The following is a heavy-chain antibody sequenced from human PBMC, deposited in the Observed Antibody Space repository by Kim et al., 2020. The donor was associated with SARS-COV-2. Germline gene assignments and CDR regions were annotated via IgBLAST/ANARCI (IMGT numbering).Heavy chain of an antibody. CDR2: VKSDGSST. CDR3: TRAPIFGAN. Sequence: GGSLRLSCAASGFTFSSYWMHWVRQAPGKGLLWVSGVKSDGSSTSYADSVKGRFTISRDNAKNTLYLQMNSLRAEDTAVYYCTRAPIFGANWGQGTLVTV. J-gene: IGHJ4*02. D-gene: IGHD3-3*01. V-gene: IGHV3-74*01. CDR1: GFTFSSYW.